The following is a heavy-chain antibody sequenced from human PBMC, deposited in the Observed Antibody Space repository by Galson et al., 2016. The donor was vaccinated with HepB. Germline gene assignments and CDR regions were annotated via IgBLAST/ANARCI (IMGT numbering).Heavy chain of an antibody. Sequence: SLRLSCAASGFTFSSYGVHWVRQAPGKGLEWVAVMWYDGTKKYYADSVEGRFTISRDNSKNTVDLQVNSLRAEDTGVYYCARELHWGYNFNMDIWGQGTMVSVSS. J-gene: IGHJ3*02. CDR1: GFTFSSYG. V-gene: IGHV3-33*01. CDR3: ARELHWGYNFNMDI. CDR2: MWYDGTKK. D-gene: IGHD5-24*01.